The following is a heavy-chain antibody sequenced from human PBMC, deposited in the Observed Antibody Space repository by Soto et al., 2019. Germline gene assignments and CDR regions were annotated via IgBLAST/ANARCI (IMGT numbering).Heavy chain of an antibody. V-gene: IGHV5-51*01. D-gene: IGHD6-13*01. Sequence: HGESLEISCKGSGYSFTSYWIGWVRQMPGRGLEWMGIIYPGDSDTRYSPSFQGQVTISADKSISTAYLQWSSLKASDTAMYYCARTSASGKYYYGMDVCGQGTTVTVSS. J-gene: IGHJ6*02. CDR2: IYPGDSDT. CDR1: GYSFTSYW. CDR3: ARTSASGKYYYGMDV.